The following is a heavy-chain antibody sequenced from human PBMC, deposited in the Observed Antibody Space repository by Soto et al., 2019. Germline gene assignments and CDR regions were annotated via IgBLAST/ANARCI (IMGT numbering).Heavy chain of an antibody. CDR2: SSNSGTFA. Sequence: GGSLRLSCAASGFTFSDYYMSWVRQAPGRGLEWISYSSNSGTFARYATSVKGRFSISRDNANNSLYLEMNSLRVEDTAVYYCARSGDNFKVLDYCGQGTPFTVS. CDR1: GFTFSDYY. D-gene: IGHD1-1*01. V-gene: IGHV3-11*06. CDR3: ARSGDNFKVLDY. J-gene: IGHJ4*02.